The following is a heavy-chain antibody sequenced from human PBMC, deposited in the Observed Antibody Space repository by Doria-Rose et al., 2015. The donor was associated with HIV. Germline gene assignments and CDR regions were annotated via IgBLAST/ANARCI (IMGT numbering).Heavy chain of an antibody. J-gene: IGHJ4*02. CDR1: GVSLSSPGMG. D-gene: IGHD6-13*01. Sequence: QVTLKESGPVLVKPTETLTLTCTVSGVSLSSPGMGVSWIRQPPGKALEWPANIFSDDERSYITSLKSRLTISRGTSKSQVVLTMTDMYPVDTATYYCARIKSSRWYHKYYFDFWGQGPLVIVSA. CDR3: ARIKSSRWYHKYYFDF. V-gene: IGHV2-26*01. CDR2: IFSDDER.